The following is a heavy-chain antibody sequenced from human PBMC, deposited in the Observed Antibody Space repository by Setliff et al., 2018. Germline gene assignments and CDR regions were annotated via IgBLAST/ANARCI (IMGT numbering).Heavy chain of an antibody. Sequence: VGSLSLSCAASGFTFSSYAMSWVRQAPGKGLEWVSAISGSGGSTYYADSVKGRFTIARDNSKNTLYLQMNSLRAEDTAVYYCAKNGFGVVALGVNNWFDPWGQGTLVTVSS. D-gene: IGHD3-10*01. CDR2: ISGSGGST. CDR3: AKNGFGVVALGVNNWFDP. V-gene: IGHV3-23*01. J-gene: IGHJ5*02. CDR1: GFTFSSYA.